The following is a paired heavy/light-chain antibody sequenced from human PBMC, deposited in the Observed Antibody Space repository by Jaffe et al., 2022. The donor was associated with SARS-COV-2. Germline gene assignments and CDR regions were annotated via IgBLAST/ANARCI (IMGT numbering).Light chain of an antibody. Sequence: EVVLTQSPATLAMSPGERATLSCRASQTVSSYLAWYQQKPGQAPRLLIYDASNRATGIPARFSGSGSGTDFTLTISSLEPEDFAVYYCQQRSNWPLTFGGGTKVEIK. J-gene: IGKJ4*01. V-gene: IGKV3-11*01. CDR1: QTVSSY. CDR3: QQRSNWPLT. CDR2: DAS.
Heavy chain of an antibody. CDR1: GYTFTSYA. CDR3: ARSSSWHINWFDP. J-gene: IGHJ5*02. Sequence: QVQLVQSGAEVKKPGASVKVSCKASGYTFTSYAMHWVRQAPGQRLECMGWINAGNGNTRYSQKFQGRVTITSDTSASTAYMELNSLTSEDTAVYYCARSSSWHINWFDPWGQGTLVTVSS. V-gene: IGHV1-3*01. D-gene: IGHD6-13*01. CDR2: INAGNGNT.